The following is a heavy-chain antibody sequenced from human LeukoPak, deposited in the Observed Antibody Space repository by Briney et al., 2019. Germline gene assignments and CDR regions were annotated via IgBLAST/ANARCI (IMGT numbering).Heavy chain of an antibody. V-gene: IGHV1-2*02. CDR2: INPDSGVT. D-gene: IGHD3-16*02. J-gene: IGHJ4*02. CDR3: ARVIVGTPSFAY. CDR1: GDTFTGHY. Sequence: GASVKVSCKASGDTFTGHYMHWVRQAPGQGLNWVGWINPDSGVTNYAQKFQGRVTVTRDTSISTAYMELSRLRSDDTAVYYCARVIVGTPSFAYWGQGTLVTVSS.